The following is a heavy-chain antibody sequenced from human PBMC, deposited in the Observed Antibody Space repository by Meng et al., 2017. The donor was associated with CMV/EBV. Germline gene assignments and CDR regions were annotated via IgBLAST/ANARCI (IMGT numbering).Heavy chain of an antibody. D-gene: IGHD2-15*01. Sequence: ASVKVSCKASGYTFTSYGISWVRQAPGQGLEWMGWISAYNGNTNYAQKLQGRVTMTTDTSTSTAYMELRSLRSDDTAVYYCASARLGVGRGAHPSYYYYGMDVWGQGTTVTVSS. V-gene: IGHV1-18*01. CDR1: GYTFTSYG. CDR3: ASARLGVGRGAHPSYYYYGMDV. J-gene: IGHJ6*02. CDR2: ISAYNGNT.